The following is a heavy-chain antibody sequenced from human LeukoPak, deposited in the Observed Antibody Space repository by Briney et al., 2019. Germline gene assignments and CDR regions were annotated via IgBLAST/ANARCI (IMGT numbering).Heavy chain of an antibody. J-gene: IGHJ4*02. V-gene: IGHV5-51*01. CDR1: GYSFSNYW. CDR3: AIPPGYCGNDCSFDH. CDR2: IYPGGYET. D-gene: IGHD2-21*02. Sequence: LGESLKISCEGSGYSFSNYWIGWVRQMPGKGLEWMGIIYPGGYETRYSPSFQGLVTISVDKSISTAYLQWSSLKASDTAMYYCAIPPGYCGNDCSFDHWGQGTLVTVSS.